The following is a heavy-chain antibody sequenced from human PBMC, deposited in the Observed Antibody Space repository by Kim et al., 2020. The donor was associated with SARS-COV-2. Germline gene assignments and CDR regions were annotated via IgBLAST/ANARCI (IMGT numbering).Heavy chain of an antibody. Sequence: ASVKVSCKASGYTFTSYDINWVRQATGQGLEWMGWMNPNSGNTGYAQKFQGRVTMTRNTSISTAYMELSSLRSEDTAVYYCARDRTQSLSSSWQFPFYYYYGMDVWGQGTTVTVSS. CDR3: ARDRTQSLSSSWQFPFYYYYGMDV. CDR2: MNPNSGNT. CDR1: GYTFTSYD. J-gene: IGHJ6*02. D-gene: IGHD6-13*01. V-gene: IGHV1-8*01.